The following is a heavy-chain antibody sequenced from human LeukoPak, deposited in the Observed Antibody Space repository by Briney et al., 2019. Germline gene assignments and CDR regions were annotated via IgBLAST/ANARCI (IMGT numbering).Heavy chain of an antibody. Sequence: SQTLSLTCTVSGGSISSGGYYWSWIRQHPGKGLEWIGYIYYSGSTYYNPSLKSRGTISVDTSKNQFSLKLSSVTAADTAVYYCARVNYDSSGYYDYWGQGTLVTVSS. D-gene: IGHD3-22*01. J-gene: IGHJ4*02. CDR1: GGSISSGGYY. CDR2: IYYSGST. CDR3: ARVNYDSSGYYDY. V-gene: IGHV4-31*03.